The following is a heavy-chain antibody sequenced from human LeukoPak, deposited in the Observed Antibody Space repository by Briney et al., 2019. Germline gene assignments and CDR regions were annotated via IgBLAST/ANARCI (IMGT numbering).Heavy chain of an antibody. CDR1: GFTFDDYT. J-gene: IGHJ4*02. Sequence: GGSLRLSCAASGFTFDDYTMHWVRQAPGKGLEWVSLISWDGGSTYYADSVKGRFTISRDNSKNSLYLQMNSLRTEDTALYYCAKAYAKLVVVPAAIIDWGQGTLVTVSS. V-gene: IGHV3-43*01. CDR2: ISWDGGST. CDR3: AKAYAKLVVVPAAIID. D-gene: IGHD2-2*02.